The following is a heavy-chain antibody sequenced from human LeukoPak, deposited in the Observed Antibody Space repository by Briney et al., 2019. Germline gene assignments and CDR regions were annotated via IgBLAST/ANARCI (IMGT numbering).Heavy chain of an antibody. CDR1: GYTFTSYY. V-gene: IGHV1-2*02. CDR3: ARGLLWFGELGY. D-gene: IGHD3-10*01. CDR2: INPNSGDT. J-gene: IGHJ4*02. Sequence: ASVKLSCKASGYTFTSYYMQWVRQAPGQGFEWMGWINPNSGDTNYGQNFQGRVNMNRDTSIKTVYVELSRLRYYDTAVYYCARGLLWFGELGYWGQGTLVTVSS.